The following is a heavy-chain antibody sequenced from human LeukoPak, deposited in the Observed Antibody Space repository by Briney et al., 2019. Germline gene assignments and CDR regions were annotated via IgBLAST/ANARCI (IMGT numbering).Heavy chain of an antibody. J-gene: IGHJ4*02. CDR2: IKRDGAET. CDR1: ELTLSNYC. Sequence: QPGGSLRLSCAASELTLSNYCMTWVRQGPGKGLEWVATIKRDGAETYYVDSVRGRFTISRGNAENSVYLRMNSLRDEDTAVYYCTSGGRNTSYYWYYWGQGTLVTVSS. D-gene: IGHD1-26*01. V-gene: IGHV3-7*01. CDR3: TSGGRNTSYYWYY.